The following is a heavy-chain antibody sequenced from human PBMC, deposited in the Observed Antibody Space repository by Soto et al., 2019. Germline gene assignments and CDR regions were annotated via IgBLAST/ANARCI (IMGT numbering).Heavy chain of an antibody. CDR1: GFTFSSYG. D-gene: IGHD2-2*01. CDR2: IWYDGSNK. V-gene: IGHV3-33*01. J-gene: IGHJ6*03. CDR3: ARGGDRIVLVPAASLIYYMDV. Sequence: QVQLVESGGGVVQPGRSLRLSCAASGFTFSSYGMHWVRQAPGKGLAWVAVIWYDGSNKYYADSVKGRFTISRDNSKNTRYLQMNSLRAEDTAVYYCARGGDRIVLVPAASLIYYMDVWGKGTTVTVSS.